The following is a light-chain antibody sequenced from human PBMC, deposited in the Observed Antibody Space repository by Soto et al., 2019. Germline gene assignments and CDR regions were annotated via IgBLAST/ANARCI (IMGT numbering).Light chain of an antibody. CDR1: QSVSSN. Sequence: EIVMTQSPATLSVSPEERATLSCRASQSVSSNLAWYQQKPGQAPRLLIYGASTRATGIPARFSGRGSGTEFTLTISSLQSEDCAVYYCQQCNDWPHTFGQGTKLEIK. CDR3: QQCNDWPHT. V-gene: IGKV3-15*01. J-gene: IGKJ2*01. CDR2: GAS.